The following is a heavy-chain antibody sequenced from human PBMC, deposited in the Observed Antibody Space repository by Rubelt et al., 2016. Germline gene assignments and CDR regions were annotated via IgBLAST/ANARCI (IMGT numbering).Heavy chain of an antibody. J-gene: IGHJ4*02. V-gene: IGHV3-23*01. CDR3: ARALETWADFAYFHY. D-gene: IGHD3-16*01. CDR1: GLTFANYA. Sequence: VASGLTFANYAMSWVRQAPGKGLEWVSGISDGGESTYYADSVKGRFTISRDNSKNTLYLQMNSLRAEDTAVYYCARALETWADFAYFHYWGQGTLVTVSS. CDR2: ISDGGEST.